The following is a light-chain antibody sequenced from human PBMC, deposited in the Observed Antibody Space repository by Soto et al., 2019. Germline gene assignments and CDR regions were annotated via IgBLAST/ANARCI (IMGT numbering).Light chain of an antibody. Sequence: DIQMTQSPSSLSASVGDRVTITCRASQGISSWLAWYQQKPDKGPKSLIYAASSLQSGVPSRFSGSGSGTDFTLTINNLHPEDFATYFCQQYDSYPPTFGQGTKLEIK. CDR3: QQYDSYPPT. CDR1: QGISSW. V-gene: IGKV1D-16*01. CDR2: AAS. J-gene: IGKJ2*01.